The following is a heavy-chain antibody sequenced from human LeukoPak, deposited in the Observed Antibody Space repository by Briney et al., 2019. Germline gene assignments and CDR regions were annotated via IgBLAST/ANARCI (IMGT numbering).Heavy chain of an antibody. CDR1: GGSISSYY. Sequence: SETLSLTCTVSGGSISSYYWSWIRQPPGKGLEWIGYIYYSGSTNYNPSLKSRVTISVDMSKNQFSLKLSSVTAADTAVYYCATFTGGTSKDHDYWGQGTLVTVSS. J-gene: IGHJ4*02. D-gene: IGHD1-1*01. CDR2: IYYSGST. V-gene: IGHV4-59*12. CDR3: ATFTGGTSKDHDY.